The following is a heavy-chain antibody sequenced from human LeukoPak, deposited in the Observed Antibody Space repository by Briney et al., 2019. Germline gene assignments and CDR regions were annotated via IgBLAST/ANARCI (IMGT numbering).Heavy chain of an antibody. V-gene: IGHV3-30*18. J-gene: IGHJ4*02. Sequence: GRSLSLSCAASGFTFSSYGMHWVRQAPGKGLEWVAAISSDGNGIFYADSIRGRFTISRDNSRNTVSLQMNSLRAEDTAIYYSAKMGHLSSGWSNYFDYCGQGTLVTVSS. CDR2: ISSDGNGI. CDR3: AKMGHLSSGWSNYFDY. CDR1: GFTFSSYG. D-gene: IGHD6-25*01.